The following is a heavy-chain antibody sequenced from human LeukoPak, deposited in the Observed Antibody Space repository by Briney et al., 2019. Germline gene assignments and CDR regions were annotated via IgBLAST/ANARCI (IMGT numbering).Heavy chain of an antibody. D-gene: IGHD3-22*01. CDR1: GFTFSSYE. CDR3: ARGTLERRGYDYDY. J-gene: IGHJ4*02. CDR2: ISGRGDTI. Sequence: GGSLRLSCAVSGFTFSSYEMNWVRQAPGKGLEWVSSISGRGDTIYSADSVKGRFSISRDNAKNSLYLQMNSLRAEDTAVYYCARGTLERRGYDYDYWGQGTLATVSS. V-gene: IGHV3-48*03.